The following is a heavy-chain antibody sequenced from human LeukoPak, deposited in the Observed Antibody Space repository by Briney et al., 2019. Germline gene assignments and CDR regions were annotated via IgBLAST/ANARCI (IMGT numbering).Heavy chain of an antibody. CDR1: GYTVTSYY. CDR3: ARDSAPGDTYGLLGIDS. CDR2: MNPSGGST. J-gene: IGHJ4*02. V-gene: IGHV1-46*01. D-gene: IGHD5-18*01. Sequence: ASVKVSCKASGYTVTSYYMHWVRQAPGQGLEWMGIMNPSGGSTSYAQKFQGRVTMTRDTSISTAYMELSRLRSDDTAVYYCARDSAPGDTYGLLGIDSWGQGTLVTVSP.